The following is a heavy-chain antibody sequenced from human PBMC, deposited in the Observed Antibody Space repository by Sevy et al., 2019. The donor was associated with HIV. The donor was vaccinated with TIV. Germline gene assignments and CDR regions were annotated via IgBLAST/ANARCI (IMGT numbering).Heavy chain of an antibody. D-gene: IGHD6-13*01. Sequence: SETLSLTCTVSDGSISSGSYYWSWIRQPAGKGLEWIGRIYTSGSTNYNPSLKSRVTISVDTSKNQFSLKLSSVTAADTAVYYCARASAAGTAYYYYMDVWGKGTTVTVSS. V-gene: IGHV4-61*02. CDR2: IYTSGST. CDR1: DGSISSGSYY. J-gene: IGHJ6*03. CDR3: ARASAAGTAYYYYMDV.